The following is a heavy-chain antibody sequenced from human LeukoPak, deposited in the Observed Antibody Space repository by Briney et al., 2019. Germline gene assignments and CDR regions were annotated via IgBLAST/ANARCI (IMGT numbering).Heavy chain of an antibody. CDR3: ARYLGGYGPDY. V-gene: IGHV1-69*06. D-gene: IGHD2-15*01. CDR2: IIPIFGTA. CDR1: GGTFSSYA. Sequence: ASVKVSCKASGGTFSSYAISWVRQAPGQGLEWMGGIIPIFGTANYAQKFQGRVTITADKSTSTAYMELSSLRSEDTAVYYCARYLGGYGPDYWGQGTLVTVSS. J-gene: IGHJ4*02.